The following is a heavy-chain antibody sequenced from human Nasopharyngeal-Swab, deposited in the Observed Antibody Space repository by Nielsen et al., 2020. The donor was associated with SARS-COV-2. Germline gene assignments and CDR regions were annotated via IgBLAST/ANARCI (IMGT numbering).Heavy chain of an antibody. CDR3: AKEMFKYGSGVSSDGFDV. D-gene: IGHD3-10*01. CDR1: GFTFSSYE. CDR2: ISYDETDQ. J-gene: IGHJ3*01. V-gene: IGHV3-30*18. Sequence: LSLTCAASGFTFSSYEMNWVRQAPGKGLEWVAVISYDETDQYYSGSVKGRFTISRDSSKKMVYLQMSSLRLEDTGLYYCAKEMFKYGSGVSSDGFDVWGQGTRVTVSS.